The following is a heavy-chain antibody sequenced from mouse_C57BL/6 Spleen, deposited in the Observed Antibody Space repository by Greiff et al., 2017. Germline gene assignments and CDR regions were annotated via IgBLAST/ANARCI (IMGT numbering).Heavy chain of an antibody. D-gene: IGHD2-5*01. Sequence: EVQRVESGGGLVKPGGSLKLSCAASGFTFSSYAMSWVRQTPEKRLEWVATISDGGSYTYYPDNVKGRFTISRDNAKNNLYLQMSHLKSEDTAMYYCARDSYSNYVGGFAYWGQGTLVTVSA. CDR3: ARDSYSNYVGGFAY. J-gene: IGHJ3*01. CDR2: ISDGGSYT. V-gene: IGHV5-4*01. CDR1: GFTFSSYA.